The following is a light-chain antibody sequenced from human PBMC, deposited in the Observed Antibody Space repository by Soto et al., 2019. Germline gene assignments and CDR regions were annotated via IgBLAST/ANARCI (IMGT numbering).Light chain of an antibody. Sequence: QSVVTQPPSASGTPGQRVTISCSGTYSNIGDNTVNCYQQVPGTAPKLLIYSDDQRPSGVPDRFSGSRSGSSASLAISGLQSDDEAAYYCSAWDDSLNGVIFGGGTKLTVL. CDR2: SDD. CDR1: YSNIGDNT. J-gene: IGLJ2*01. CDR3: SAWDDSLNGVI. V-gene: IGLV1-44*01.